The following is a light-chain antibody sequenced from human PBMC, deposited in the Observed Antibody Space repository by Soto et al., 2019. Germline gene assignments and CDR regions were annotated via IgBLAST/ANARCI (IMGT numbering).Light chain of an antibody. CDR1: SSNIGSSH. V-gene: IGLV1-47*01. Sequence: QAVVTQPPSASGTPGQGVAISCSGSSSNIGSSHVYWYQQLPGTAPKLLIYRNNQRPSGVPDRFSGSKSGTSASLAISGLRSEDEADFYCAAWDDSLSGVVFGGGTKLTVL. CDR3: AAWDDSLSGVV. J-gene: IGLJ2*01. CDR2: RNN.